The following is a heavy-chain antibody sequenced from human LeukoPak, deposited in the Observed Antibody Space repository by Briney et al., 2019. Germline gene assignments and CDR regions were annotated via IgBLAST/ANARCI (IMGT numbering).Heavy chain of an antibody. CDR1: GFTFSSYS. CDR2: ISSSSSYI. J-gene: IGHJ4*02. V-gene: IGHV3-21*01. D-gene: IGHD5-12*01. Sequence: PGGSLRLSCAASGFTFSSYSMNWVRQAPGKGLEWVSSISSSSSYIYYADSVKGRFTISRDNAKNSLYLQMNSLRAEDTAVYYCARDGGPGYPDYFDYWGQGTLVTVSS. CDR3: ARDGGPGYPDYFDY.